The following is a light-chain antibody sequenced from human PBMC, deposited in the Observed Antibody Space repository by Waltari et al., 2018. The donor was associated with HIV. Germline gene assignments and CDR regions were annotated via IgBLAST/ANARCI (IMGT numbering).Light chain of an antibody. Sequence: DIVMTQSPDSLVVSLGERATINCKSSESGLNSSSYRNYLSWYQQKPGQRPKLLSYRASIRESGVPDRFRASGSGTDFTLTITNLQAEDVAVYDCQQYSGIPYTFGQGTKLGIK. J-gene: IGKJ2*01. CDR2: RAS. CDR1: ESGLNSSSYRNY. CDR3: QQYSGIPYT. V-gene: IGKV4-1*01.